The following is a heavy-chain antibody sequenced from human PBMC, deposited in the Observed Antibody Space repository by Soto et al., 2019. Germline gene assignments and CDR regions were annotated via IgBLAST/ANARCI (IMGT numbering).Heavy chain of an antibody. CDR2: IFWDDDK. J-gene: IGHJ5*02. CDR1: VFSLNSRAMG. D-gene: IGHD4-17*01. Sequence: QITLKESGPTLVKPTQTLTLTCTFSVFSLNSRAMGVGWIRQPPGKALEWLALIFWDDDKRYSPSLKDRLTFTTDTHKNTVVLIITNMDPVDTGTYYCAHRPNYGARFAPWGQGILVTVSS. V-gene: IGHV2-5*02. CDR3: AHRPNYGARFAP.